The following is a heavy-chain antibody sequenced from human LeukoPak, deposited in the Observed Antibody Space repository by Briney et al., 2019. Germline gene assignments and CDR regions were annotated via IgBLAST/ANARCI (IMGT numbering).Heavy chain of an antibody. CDR3: ATTSGH. CDR1: GAPFSGYW. J-gene: IGHJ4*02. Sequence: PSETLSLTCAVYGAPFSGYWWYWIRQPPGKGPEWIGKINQSRITNYNPSLKSRVSISVDTSKNQFSLKLSSVTAADTAVYYCATTSGHWGQGTLVTVSS. CDR2: INQSRIT. V-gene: IGHV4-34*01.